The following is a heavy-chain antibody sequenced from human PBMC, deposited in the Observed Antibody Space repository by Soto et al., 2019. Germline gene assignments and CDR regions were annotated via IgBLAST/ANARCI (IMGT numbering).Heavy chain of an antibody. CDR2: ISSSGSTK. Sequence: EVQLVESGGGLVQHGGSLRLSCAASGFTFSNYEMNWVRQAPGKGLEWVSYISSSGSTKYYADSVKGRFTISRDNAKNSLYLQMNSLRAEDTGVYYCARVSMTTVTTDFDYWGQGTLVTVSS. CDR3: ARVSMTTVTTDFDY. D-gene: IGHD4-17*01. CDR1: GFTFSNYE. V-gene: IGHV3-48*03. J-gene: IGHJ4*02.